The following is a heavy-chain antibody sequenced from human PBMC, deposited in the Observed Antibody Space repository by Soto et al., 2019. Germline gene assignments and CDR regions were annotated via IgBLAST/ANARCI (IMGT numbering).Heavy chain of an antibody. D-gene: IGHD1-26*01. CDR1: GVTLSYYG. V-gene: IGHV3-33*01. J-gene: IGHJ5*02. Sequence: PGGSLRLSCVASGVTLSYYGVHWVRQSPGKGLEWVALIWNHGNTAYHADSVKGQFTVSRDNSRNTVYLQMNSLRAEDTTVYYFARLPYSNPLVGLDPWGRGTLVTVSS. CDR2: IWNHGNTA. CDR3: ARLPYSNPLVGLDP.